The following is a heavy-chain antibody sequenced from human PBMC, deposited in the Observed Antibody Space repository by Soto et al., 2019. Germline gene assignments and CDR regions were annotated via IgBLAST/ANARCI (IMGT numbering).Heavy chain of an antibody. CDR1: GGSFSGYY. Sequence: SETLSLTCAAYGGSFSGYYWTWIRQPPGTGLEWIGEINHSGSTNYNPSLKSRVTISVDTSKNQFFLKLTSVTAADTAVYYCARDKITGLFDYWGQGTLVTVSS. J-gene: IGHJ4*02. D-gene: IGHD2-8*02. V-gene: IGHV4-34*01. CDR3: ARDKITGLFDY. CDR2: INHSGST.